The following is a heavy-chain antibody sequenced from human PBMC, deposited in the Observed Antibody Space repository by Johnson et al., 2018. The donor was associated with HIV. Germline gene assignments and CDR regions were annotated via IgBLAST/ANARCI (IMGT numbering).Heavy chain of an antibody. CDR2: ISGSGGST. J-gene: IGHJ3*02. CDR3: ARGRKSSGYIDAFDI. V-gene: IGHV3-23*01. Sequence: VLLLESGGGLVQPGGSLRLSCAASGFTFSSYAMSWVRQAPGKGLEWVSAISGSGGSTYYADSVKGRFTISRDNAKNSLYLQMNSLRAEDTAVYYCARGRKSSGYIDAFDIWGQGTMVTVSS. CDR1: GFTFSSYA. D-gene: IGHD3-22*01.